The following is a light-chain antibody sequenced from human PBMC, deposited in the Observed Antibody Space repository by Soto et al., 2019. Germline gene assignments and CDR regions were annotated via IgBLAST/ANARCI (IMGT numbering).Light chain of an antibody. CDR2: GAS. J-gene: IGKJ3*01. CDR1: QSFSSN. CDR3: QQYNNWPL. Sequence: EIVMTQSPATLSVSPGERATLSYRASQSFSSNLAWYQQKPGQAPRLLIYGASTRATGIPARFSGSGSGTEFTLTISSLQSEDFAVYYCQQYNNWPLFGPGTKVDIK. V-gene: IGKV3D-15*01.